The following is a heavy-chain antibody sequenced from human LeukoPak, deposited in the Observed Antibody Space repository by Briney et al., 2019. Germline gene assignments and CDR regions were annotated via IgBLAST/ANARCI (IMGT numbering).Heavy chain of an antibody. V-gene: IGHV4-4*07. CDR3: ARAMTMVRGDANWFDP. D-gene: IGHD3-10*01. CDR2: IYTSGST. CDR1: GGSISSYY. J-gene: IGHJ5*02. Sequence: KPSETLSLTCTVSGGSISSYYWSWIRQPAGKGLEWIGRIYTSGSTNYNPSLKSRVTMSVDTSKNQFSLKLSSVTAADTAVYYCARAMTMVRGDANWFDPWGQGTLVTVSS.